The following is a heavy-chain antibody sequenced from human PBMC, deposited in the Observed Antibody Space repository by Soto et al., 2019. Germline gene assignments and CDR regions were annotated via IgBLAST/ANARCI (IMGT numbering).Heavy chain of an antibody. V-gene: IGHV1-69*02. J-gene: IGHJ4*02. CDR1: GGTFSSYT. Sequence: QVQLVQSGAEVKKPGSSVKVSCKASGGTFSSYTISWVRQAPGQGLEWMGRIIPILGIANYAQKFQGRVTITADKSTSTAYMELSSLSSEDTAVYYCASDKRGKNTPGYYWGQGTLVTVSS. CDR2: IIPILGIA. CDR3: ASDKRGKNTPGYY. D-gene: IGHD3-10*01.